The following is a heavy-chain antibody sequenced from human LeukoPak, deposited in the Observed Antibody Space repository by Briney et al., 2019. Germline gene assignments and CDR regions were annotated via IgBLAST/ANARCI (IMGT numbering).Heavy chain of an antibody. CDR3: ARRAVIPTPYYCYYMDV. CDR1: GGSISSSSYY. Sequence: SETLSLTCTVSGGSISSSSYYWGWIRQPPGKGLEWIGSIYYSGSTYYNPSLKSRVTISVDTSKNQFSLKLSSVTAADTAVYYCARRAVIPTPYYCYYMDVWGKGTTVTVSS. J-gene: IGHJ6*03. CDR2: IYYSGST. D-gene: IGHD3-22*01. V-gene: IGHV4-39*01.